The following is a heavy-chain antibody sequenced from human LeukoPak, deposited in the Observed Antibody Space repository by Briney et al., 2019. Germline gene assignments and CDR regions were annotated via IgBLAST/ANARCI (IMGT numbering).Heavy chain of an antibody. J-gene: IGHJ4*02. CDR3: AREGGTGTTFGYY. CDR2: IYTSGST. V-gene: IGHV4-4*07. Sequence: IPSETLSLTCVVYGESFSGYSWSWIRQPAGKGLEWIGRIYTSGSTNYNPSLKSRVTMSVDTSKNQFSLKLSSVTAADTAVYYCAREGGTGTTFGYYWGQGTLVTVSS. CDR1: GESFSGYS. D-gene: IGHD1-1*01.